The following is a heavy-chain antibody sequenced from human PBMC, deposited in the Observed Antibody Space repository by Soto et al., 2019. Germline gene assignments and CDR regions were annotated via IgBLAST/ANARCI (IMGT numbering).Heavy chain of an antibody. Sequence: QVQLVQSGAEVKKPGSSVKVSCKASGGTFSSYTISWVRQAPGQGLEWMGRIIPILGIANYAQKFQGRVTITADKSTSTAYMELSSLRSEDTAVYYCARVKYDSSGLGYWGQGTLVTVSS. CDR3: ARVKYDSSGLGY. CDR1: GGTFSSYT. D-gene: IGHD3-22*01. J-gene: IGHJ4*02. CDR2: IIPILGIA. V-gene: IGHV1-69*02.